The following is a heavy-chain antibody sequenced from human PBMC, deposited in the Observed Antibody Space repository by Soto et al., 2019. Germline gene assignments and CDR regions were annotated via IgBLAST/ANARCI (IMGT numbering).Heavy chain of an antibody. Sequence: GGSLRLSCAASGFTFSAYSLHWVRQAPGKGLEWISYIDSVSRIRFYADSVKGRFTISRDNANNSLYLQMSSLRGDDTAIYYCARDPADCSGSFCDGFLDSWGRGTLVTVSS. CDR3: ARDPADCSGSFCDGFLDS. V-gene: IGHV3-48*01. J-gene: IGHJ4*02. CDR1: GFTFSAYS. D-gene: IGHD2-15*01. CDR2: IDSVSRIR.